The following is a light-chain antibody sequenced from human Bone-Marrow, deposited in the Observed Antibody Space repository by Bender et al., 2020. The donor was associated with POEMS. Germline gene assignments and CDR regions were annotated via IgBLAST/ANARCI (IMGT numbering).Light chain of an antibody. CDR3: QSHDSGLSGSV. CDR1: SSNIVTNP. V-gene: IGLV1-44*01. Sequence: QSVLTQPPSASGTPGQRVIISCSGSSSNIVTNPVNWYQHLPGTAPKVLIYNTNQRPSGVPDRFSGSKSGTSASLAITGLQAEDEADYYCQSHDSGLSGSVFGGGTKLTVL. J-gene: IGLJ2*01. CDR2: NTN.